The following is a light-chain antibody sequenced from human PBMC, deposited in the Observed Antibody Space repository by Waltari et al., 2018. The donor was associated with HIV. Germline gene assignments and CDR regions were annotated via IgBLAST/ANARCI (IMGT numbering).Light chain of an antibody. V-gene: IGKV3D-15*03. Sequence: EIVMTQSPATLSVSQGESATLSCRASQSVSSHLAWYQQKPGQAPRLLIYDASIRATGTPARIRGSGSGTDFTLTVSILQSEDFAIYYCQQYHDWYTFGQGTKL. CDR3: QQYHDWYT. CDR2: DAS. J-gene: IGKJ2*01. CDR1: QSVSSH.